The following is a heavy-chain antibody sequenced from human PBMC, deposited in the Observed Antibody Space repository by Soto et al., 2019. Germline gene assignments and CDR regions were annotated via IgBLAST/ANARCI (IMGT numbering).Heavy chain of an antibody. CDR2: IYYSGST. J-gene: IGHJ5*02. CDR1: GGSSISSSYC. D-gene: IGHD3-3*01. CDR3: ARHVKGGADYDFWSGYYTWFDP. Sequence: LETLPVRWSVAGGSSISSSYCWGWIRKPPGKGLEWIGSIYYSGSTYYNPSLKSRVTISVDTSKNQFSLKLSSVTAADTAVYYCARHVKGGADYDFWSGYYTWFDPWGQGTLVTVSS. V-gene: IGHV4-39*01.